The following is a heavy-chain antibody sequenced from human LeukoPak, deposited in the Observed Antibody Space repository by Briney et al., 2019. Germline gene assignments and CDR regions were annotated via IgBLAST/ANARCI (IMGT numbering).Heavy chain of an antibody. V-gene: IGHV3-9*01. CDR3: AKDSTFYYFGY. J-gene: IGHJ4*02. CDR2: ISWNSGSI. CDR1: GFTFDDYA. Sequence: GGSLRLSCAASGFTFDDYAMHWVRQAPGKGLEWVSGISWNSGSIGYADSVKGRFTISRDNAKNSLYLQMNSLRAEDTALYYCAKDSTFYYFGYWGQGTLVTVSS.